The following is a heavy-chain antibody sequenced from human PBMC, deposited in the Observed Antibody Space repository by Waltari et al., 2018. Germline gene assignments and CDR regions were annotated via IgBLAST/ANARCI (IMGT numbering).Heavy chain of an antibody. CDR3: AREVIGFDI. V-gene: IGHV1-2*06. CDR1: GYTFSGYY. D-gene: IGHD2-21*01. Sequence: QVHLIQSGAEVKKPGPSVKVSCKASGYTFSGYYIHWVRQAPGQGLEWMGRIHPTSGGTRYGQKVQGRVTMTRDTSITSAYMELSSLRSDDTAVYYCAREVIGFDIWGQGTLVTVSS. J-gene: IGHJ5*02. CDR2: IHPTSGGT.